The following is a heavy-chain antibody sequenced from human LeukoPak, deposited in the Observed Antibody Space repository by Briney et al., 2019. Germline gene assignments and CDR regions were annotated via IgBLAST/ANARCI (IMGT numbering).Heavy chain of an antibody. CDR2: INHSGST. CDR1: GGSFSGYY. J-gene: IGHJ4*02. D-gene: IGHD6-13*01. Sequence: SETLSLTCAVYGGSFSGYYWSWIRQPPGKGLEWSGEINHSGSTNYNPSLKSRVTISVDTSKNQFSLKLSSLTAADTAVYYCARGSQEQQLVSRAGAYFDYWGQGTLVTVSS. V-gene: IGHV4-34*01. CDR3: ARGSQEQQLVSRAGAYFDY.